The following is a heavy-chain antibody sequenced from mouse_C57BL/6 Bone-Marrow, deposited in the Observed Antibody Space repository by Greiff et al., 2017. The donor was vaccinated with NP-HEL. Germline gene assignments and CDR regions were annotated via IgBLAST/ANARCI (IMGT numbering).Heavy chain of an antibody. CDR3: ARDGGAY. J-gene: IGHJ3*01. V-gene: IGHV5-4*01. CDR1: GFTFSSYA. CDR2: ISDGGSYT. Sequence: VQLVESGGGLVKPGGSLKLSCAASGFTFSSYAMSWVRQTPEKRLEWVATISDGGSYTYYPDNVKGRFTISRDNAKNNLYLQMSHLKSEDTAMYYCARDGGAYWGQGTLVTVSA.